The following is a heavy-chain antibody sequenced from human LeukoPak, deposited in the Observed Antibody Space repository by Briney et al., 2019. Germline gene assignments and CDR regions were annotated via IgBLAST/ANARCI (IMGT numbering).Heavy chain of an antibody. CDR1: GFTFSSSG. J-gene: IGHJ5*02. Sequence: GGSLRLSCAASGFTFSSSGMHWVRQPPGKGLEWVAFVRYDGSNKYYADSVKGRFTISRDNSKSTLFLQMNSLRAEDTAVYYCAKGPEKIVVVPAASRRLDPWGQGTLVTVSS. CDR2: VRYDGSNK. D-gene: IGHD2-2*01. V-gene: IGHV3-30*02. CDR3: AKGPEKIVVVPAASRRLDP.